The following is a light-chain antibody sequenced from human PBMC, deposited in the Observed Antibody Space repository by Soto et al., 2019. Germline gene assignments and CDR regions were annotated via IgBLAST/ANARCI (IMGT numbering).Light chain of an antibody. Sequence: EIVLTQSPGTLSLTPGERATRSCRASQSVSSSYLAWYQQKPGQPPRLLIYGASSRAPGIPDRFSGSGSGTDFTLTISRLEPEDFAVFYCQHYDSLPITFGQGTRLE. CDR3: QHYDSLPIT. CDR1: QSVSSSY. V-gene: IGKV3-20*01. J-gene: IGKJ5*01. CDR2: GAS.